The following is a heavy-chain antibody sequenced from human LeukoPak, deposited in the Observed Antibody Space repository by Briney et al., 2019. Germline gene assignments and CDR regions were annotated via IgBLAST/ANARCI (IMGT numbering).Heavy chain of an antibody. CDR2: IYHSGNT. V-gene: IGHV4-38-2*02. D-gene: IGHD6-6*01. J-gene: IGHJ6*03. CDR1: GCSISSGYY. Sequence: SETLSLTCTVSGCSISSGYYWGWIRQPPGKGLEWIGSIYHSGNTYYNPSLRSRVTISVDTSKNQFSLKLSSVTAADTAVYYCARDDGGSSSSRYYYYMDVWGKGTTVTVSS. CDR3: ARDDGGSSSSRYYYYMDV.